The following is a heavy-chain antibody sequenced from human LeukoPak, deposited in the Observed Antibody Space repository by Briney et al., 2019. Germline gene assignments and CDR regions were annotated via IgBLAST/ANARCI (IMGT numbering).Heavy chain of an antibody. CDR1: GGSISSYY. J-gene: IGHJ3*02. CDR3: ATSQGEVGATAPDAFDI. V-gene: IGHV4-4*07. D-gene: IGHD1-26*01. Sequence: SETLSLTCSVSGGSISSYYWSWIRQPAGKGLEWIGRIYTSGSTNYNPSLKSRVTMSVDTSKNQLSLKLSSVTAADTAVYYCATSQGEVGATAPDAFDIWGQGTMVTVSS. CDR2: IYTSGST.